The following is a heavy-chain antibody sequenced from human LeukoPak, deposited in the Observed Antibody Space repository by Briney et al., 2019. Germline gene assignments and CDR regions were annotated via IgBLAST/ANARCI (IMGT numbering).Heavy chain of an antibody. D-gene: IGHD3-3*01. V-gene: IGHV3-30*04. CDR3: ARDLERRYFDY. Sequence: GRSLRLSCAASGFTFSSYAMHWVRQAPGKGLEWVAVISYDGSNKYYADSVKGRFTISRDNSKNTLYLQMNSLRAEDTAVCYRARDLERRYFDYWGQGTLVTVSS. CDR2: ISYDGSNK. J-gene: IGHJ4*02. CDR1: GFTFSSYA.